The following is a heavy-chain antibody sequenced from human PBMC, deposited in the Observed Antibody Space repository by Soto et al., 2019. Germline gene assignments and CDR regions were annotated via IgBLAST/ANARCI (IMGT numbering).Heavy chain of an antibody. CDR1: GGTFRNYP. V-gene: IGHV1-69*02. J-gene: IGHJ4*02. CDR2: IFPLTDIP. CDR3: ARGPLVVLNYFES. Sequence: QVQLVQSGTEVKKPGSSVKVSCKASGGTFRNYPINWVRQDPGQGLEWMGSIFPLTDIPDYAQNFQARLTISADKSTSTAYMELSSLTSDYTAMYFCARGPLVVLNYFESWGQGTLVTVSS.